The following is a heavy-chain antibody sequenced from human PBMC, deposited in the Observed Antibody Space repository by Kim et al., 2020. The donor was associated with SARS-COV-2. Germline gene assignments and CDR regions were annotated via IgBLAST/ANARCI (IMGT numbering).Heavy chain of an antibody. J-gene: IGHJ4*02. CDR2: INSVGSTT. V-gene: IGHV3-74*03. CDR3: VREGSSTYDY. D-gene: IGHD2-2*01. CDR1: GFTFETYW. Sequence: GGSLRLSCAASGFTFETYWMHWVRQVPGKGLFWVSYINSVGSTTKYADSVRGRFTISRDNAKNTVYLQMNSLRVEDTAVYYCVREGSSTYDYWGQGALVTVSS.